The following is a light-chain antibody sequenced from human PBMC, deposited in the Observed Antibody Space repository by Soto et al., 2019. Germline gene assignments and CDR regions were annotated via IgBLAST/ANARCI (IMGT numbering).Light chain of an antibody. J-gene: IGKJ2*02. CDR3: QQRSNWPRGT. CDR1: QSVSSF. CDR2: DAS. V-gene: IGKV3-11*01. Sequence: EIVLTQSPATLSLSPGERATLSCRASQSVSSFLAWYQQKPGQAPRLLIYDASNRATGIPARFSGRGSGTDFTLTISSLEPEDFAIYYCQQRSNWPRGTFGQGTKLEIK.